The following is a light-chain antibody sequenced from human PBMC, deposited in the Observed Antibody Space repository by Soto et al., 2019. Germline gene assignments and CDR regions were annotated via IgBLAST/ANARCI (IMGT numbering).Light chain of an antibody. CDR1: QGISNY. J-gene: IGKJ1*01. V-gene: IGKV1-27*01. CDR3: QKYSSASWT. CDR2: AAS. Sequence: DIQMTQSPSSLSASVGDRATITCRASQGISNYLVWYQQKPGKDPKLLIYAASTLQAGVPTRFSGSGSGTDFTLTISSLQPEDVATYYCQKYSSASWTFGQGTKVEIK.